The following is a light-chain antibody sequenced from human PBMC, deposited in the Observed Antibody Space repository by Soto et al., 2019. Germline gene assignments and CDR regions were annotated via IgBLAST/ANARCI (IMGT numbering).Light chain of an antibody. V-gene: IGLV2-8*01. CDR1: SSDVGGYNY. Sequence: QSVLTQPPSASGSLGQSVTISCTGTSSDVGGYNYVSWHQQHPGKAPKLMIYEVTKRPSGVPDRFSGSKSGNTASLTVSGLQGEDEADYYCSSFAGGGNPVLFGGGTKLTVL. CDR3: SSFAGGGNPVL. J-gene: IGLJ2*01. CDR2: EVT.